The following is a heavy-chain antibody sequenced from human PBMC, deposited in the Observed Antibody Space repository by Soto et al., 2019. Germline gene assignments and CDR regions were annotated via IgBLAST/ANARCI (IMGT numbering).Heavy chain of an antibody. CDR3: VKDLIANNGVWEAFDM. D-gene: IGHD2-8*01. V-gene: IGHV3-23*01. J-gene: IGHJ3*02. CDR1: GFNFSAYA. CDR2: LVGSGGDK. Sequence: GGSLRLSCAASGFNFSAYAMNWVRQAPGKGLQWVSGLVGSGGDKNYVDSVRGRFTVSRDNSKNTLYLQMNSLRDEDTAVYYCVKDLIANNGVWEAFDMWGRGPKVTVSS.